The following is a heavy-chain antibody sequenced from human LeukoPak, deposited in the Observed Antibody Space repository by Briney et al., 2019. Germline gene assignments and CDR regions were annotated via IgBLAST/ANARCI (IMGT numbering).Heavy chain of an antibody. J-gene: IGHJ4*02. V-gene: IGHV3-7*01. D-gene: IGHD3-16*01. CDR1: GFTFDDYG. CDR2: IKQDGSEK. CDR3: ARPDTAPGGVWYYDY. Sequence: GGSLRLSCAASGFTFDDYGMSWVRQAPGKGLEWVANIKQDGSEKYYVDSVKGRFTISRDNSKNSLYLQIISLRAEDAAVYYCARPDTAPGGVWYYDYWGQGTLVTVSS.